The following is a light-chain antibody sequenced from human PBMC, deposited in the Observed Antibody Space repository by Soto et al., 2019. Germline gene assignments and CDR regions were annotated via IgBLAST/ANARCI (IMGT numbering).Light chain of an antibody. J-gene: IGLJ1*01. CDR3: CSYAGSSTYV. CDR1: SSNVGSYNL. V-gene: IGLV2-23*01. Sequence: QSVLTQPASVSGSPGQPITISCTGTSSNVGSYNLVSWYQQHAGKAPKLMICEGSKRPSGVSNRFSGSKSGNTASLTISGLQAEDEADYYCCSYAGSSTYVFGTGTKLTVL. CDR2: EGS.